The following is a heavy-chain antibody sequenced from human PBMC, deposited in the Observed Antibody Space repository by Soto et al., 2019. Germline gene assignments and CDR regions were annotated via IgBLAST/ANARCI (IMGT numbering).Heavy chain of an antibody. Sequence: QVQLQQWGAGLLKPSETLSLTCAVYGGSFSGYYWSWIRQPPGKGLEWIGEINHSGSTNYNPSLKRRVTISVDTSKNQFSLKLSSVTAADTAVYYCARGRKVPGYCSSTSCYISGYYYYYMDVWGKGTTVTVSS. CDR2: INHSGST. CDR1: GGSFSGYY. CDR3: ARGRKVPGYCSSTSCYISGYYYYYMDV. D-gene: IGHD2-2*02. V-gene: IGHV4-34*01. J-gene: IGHJ6*03.